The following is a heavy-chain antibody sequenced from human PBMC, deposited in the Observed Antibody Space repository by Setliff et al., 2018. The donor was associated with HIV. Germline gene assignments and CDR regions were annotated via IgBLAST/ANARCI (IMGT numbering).Heavy chain of an antibody. CDR1: GYSISNDSY. J-gene: IGHJ4*02. D-gene: IGHD6-13*01. CDR2: ISPTGNT. CDR3: ARGRRSSSWYVYH. Sequence: PSETLSLTCTVSGYSISNDSYWGWIRQPPGKGLEGIGYISPTGNTNYNPSLKSRVTISVDTSKNQFSLKLSSVTAADTAMYYCARGRRSSSWYVYHWGQGTLVTVSS. V-gene: IGHV4-38-2*02.